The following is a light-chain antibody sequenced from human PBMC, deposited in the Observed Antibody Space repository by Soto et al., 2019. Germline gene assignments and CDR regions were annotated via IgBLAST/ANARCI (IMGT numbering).Light chain of an antibody. CDR1: SSDVGSYNL. CDR2: EGS. Sequence: QSVLTQPASVSGSPGQSITISCTGTSSDVGSYNLVSWYQQHPGKAPKLMIYEGSKRPSGVSNRFSGSKSGNTASLTISGLQAEDEADYYCNSYTSSNTLYVFGTGTKVTVL. V-gene: IGLV2-14*02. J-gene: IGLJ1*01. CDR3: NSYTSSNTLYV.